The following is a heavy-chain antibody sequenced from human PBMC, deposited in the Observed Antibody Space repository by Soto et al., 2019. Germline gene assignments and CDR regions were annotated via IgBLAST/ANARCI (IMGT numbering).Heavy chain of an antibody. D-gene: IGHD1-26*01. Sequence: ASVKVSCKASGDTFNFYSINCVRQAPGQRLEWMGWINAGNGNTKYSQKFQGRVTITRDTSASTAYMELSSLRSEDTAVYYCAREFRTSGSRDAFDIWGQGTMVTVS. CDR3: AREFRTSGSRDAFDI. CDR2: INAGNGNT. CDR1: GDTFNFYS. J-gene: IGHJ3*02. V-gene: IGHV1-3*01.